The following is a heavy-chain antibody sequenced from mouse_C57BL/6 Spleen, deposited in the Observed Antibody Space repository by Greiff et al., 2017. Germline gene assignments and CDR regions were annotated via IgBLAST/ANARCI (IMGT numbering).Heavy chain of an antibody. V-gene: IGHV5-17*01. J-gene: IGHJ4*01. CDR1: GFTFSDYG. D-gene: IGHD4-1*01. CDR2: ISSGSSTI. Sequence: EVMLVESGGGLVKPGGSLKLSCAASGFTFSDYGMHWVRQAPEKGLEWVAYISSGSSTIYYADTVKGRFTISRDNAKNTLFLQMTSLRSEDTAMYYCASPLTSYYAMDYWGQGTSVTVSS. CDR3: ASPLTSYYAMDY.